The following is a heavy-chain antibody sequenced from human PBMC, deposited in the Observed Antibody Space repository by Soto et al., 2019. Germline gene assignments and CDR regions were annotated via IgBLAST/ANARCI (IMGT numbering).Heavy chain of an antibody. D-gene: IGHD6-19*01. V-gene: IGHV1-18*01. CDR1: GYTFTSYG. J-gene: IGHJ6*03. Sequence: ASVKVSCKASGYTFTSYGISWVRQAPGQGLEWMGWISAYNGNTNYAQKLQGRVTITADTSTSTAYMELSSLRSEDTAVYYCARAVAGAGYYYYYMDVWGKGTTVTVSS. CDR3: ARAVAGAGYYYYYMDV. CDR2: ISAYNGNT.